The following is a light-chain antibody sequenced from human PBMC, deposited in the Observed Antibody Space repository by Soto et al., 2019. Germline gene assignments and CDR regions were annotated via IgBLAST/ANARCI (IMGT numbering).Light chain of an antibody. CDR1: SSNIGSNY. CDR2: RNN. J-gene: IGLJ2*01. CDR3: AAWDDSLSGRVL. V-gene: IGLV1-47*01. Sequence: QSVLTQPPSASGTPGQTVTISCSGSSSNIGSNYVYWYQLLPGTAPKLLIYRNNQRPSGVPDRFSGSKSGPSASLAVSGLRSEDEADYYCAAWDDSLSGRVLFGGGTKLTVL.